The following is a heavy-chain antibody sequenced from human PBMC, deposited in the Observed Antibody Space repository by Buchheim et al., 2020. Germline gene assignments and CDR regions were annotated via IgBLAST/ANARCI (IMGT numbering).Heavy chain of an antibody. CDR3: ARLIRGGYYYDSS. CDR1: DFTFSTNW. CDR2: INSDGSIT. Sequence: EVQLVESGGGLVQPGGSLRLSCAASDFTFSTNWMYWVRQAPGKGLVWVSTINSDGSITNYADSVKGRVNISSDNAKNTPYLQMNSLRAEDTAVYFCARLIRGGYYYDSSWGQGTL. J-gene: IGHJ4*02. V-gene: IGHV3-74*01. D-gene: IGHD3-22*01.